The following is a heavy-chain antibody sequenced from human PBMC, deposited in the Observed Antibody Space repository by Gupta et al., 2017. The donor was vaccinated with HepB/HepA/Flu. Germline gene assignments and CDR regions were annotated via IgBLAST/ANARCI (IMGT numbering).Heavy chain of an antibody. D-gene: IGHD6-19*01. CDR3: ARVGQWLASYYYGMDV. Sequence: EVQLVESGGGLVQPGGSLRLSCAASGFTFSSYWMSWVRQAPGKGLEWVANIKQDGSEKYYVDSGKGRFTISRDNAKNSLYLQMNSLRAEETAVYYCARVGQWLASYYYGMDVWGQGTTVTVSS. CDR1: GFTFSSYW. J-gene: IGHJ6*02. CDR2: IKQDGSEK. V-gene: IGHV3-7*01.